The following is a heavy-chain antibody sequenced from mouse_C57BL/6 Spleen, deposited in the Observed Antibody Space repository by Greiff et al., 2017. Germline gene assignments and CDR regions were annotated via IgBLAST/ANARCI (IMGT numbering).Heavy chain of an antibody. CDR1: GYTFTSYG. J-gene: IGHJ2*01. CDR2: IYIGNGYT. Sequence: DVQLLESGAELVRPGSSVKISCTTSGYTFTSYGINWVQQRPGQGLEWIGYIYIGNGYTEYNEKFKGKATLTSDTSTSTAYMQISSLASEDSAIYFCARDWDNWGQGTTLTVSS. CDR3: ARDWDN. D-gene: IGHD4-1*01. V-gene: IGHV1-58*01.